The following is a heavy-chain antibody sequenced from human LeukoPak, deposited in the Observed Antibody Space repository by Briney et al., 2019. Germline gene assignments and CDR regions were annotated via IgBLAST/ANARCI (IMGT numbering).Heavy chain of an antibody. CDR2: ISGSGGNT. V-gene: IGHV3-23*01. J-gene: IGHJ4*02. D-gene: IGHD6-13*01. CDR3: AKVTVPNSSSWYPGRFYFDY. CDR1: GFTFSSYA. Sequence: AGGSLRLSCAASGFTFSSYAMNWVRQAPGKGLEWVSGISGSGGNTYYADSVKGRFTISRDNSKSTLYLQMNSLRAEDTAEYYCAKVTVPNSSSWYPGRFYFDYWGQGTLVTVSS.